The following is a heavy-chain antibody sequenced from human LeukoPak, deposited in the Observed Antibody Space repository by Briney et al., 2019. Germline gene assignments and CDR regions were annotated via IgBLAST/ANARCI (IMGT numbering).Heavy chain of an antibody. CDR2: ISYDGSNK. CDR1: GFTFSTYG. CDR3: AKDRYEGSTTYFDY. Sequence: GRSLRLSCAASGFTFSTYGMHWVRQAPGKGLGWVALISYDGSNKNYADSVKGRFTISRDNSKNTLYLQMNSLRAEDTAVYYCAKDRYEGSTTYFDYWGQGTLVTVSS. D-gene: IGHD1-26*01. V-gene: IGHV3-30*18. J-gene: IGHJ4*02.